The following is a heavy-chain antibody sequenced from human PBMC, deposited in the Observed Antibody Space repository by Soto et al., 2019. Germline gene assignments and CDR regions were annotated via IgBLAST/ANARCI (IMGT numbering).Heavy chain of an antibody. J-gene: IGHJ4*02. V-gene: IGHV3-23*01. Sequence: EVQLLESGGGLVQPGGSLRLSCAASEFTFSNYAMSWVRQAPGKGLEWVSAISYGGGTTYYADSVKGRFTISRDNSKNTLYLQMNSLRAEDTAVYYCAKNPGYYYDSTGYHFDYWGQGTQVTTSS. CDR3: AKNPGYYYDSTGYHFDY. CDR2: ISYGGGTT. CDR1: EFTFSNYA. D-gene: IGHD3-22*01.